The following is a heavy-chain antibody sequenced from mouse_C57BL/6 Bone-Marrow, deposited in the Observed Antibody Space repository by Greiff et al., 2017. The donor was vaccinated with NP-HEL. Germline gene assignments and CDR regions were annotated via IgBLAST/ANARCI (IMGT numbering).Heavy chain of an antibody. Sequence: VKVVESGPGLVAPSQSLSITCTVSGFSLTSYDISWVRQPPGKGLEWLGVIWTGGGTNYNSALKSRLSISKDNSKSQFFLKMNSLQTADTARYFCARMGYYYGSSSYYFDYWGQGTTLTVSS. V-gene: IGHV2-9-1*01. J-gene: IGHJ2*01. CDR1: GFSLTSYD. CDR2: IWTGGGT. D-gene: IGHD1-1*01. CDR3: ARMGYYYGSSSYYFDY.